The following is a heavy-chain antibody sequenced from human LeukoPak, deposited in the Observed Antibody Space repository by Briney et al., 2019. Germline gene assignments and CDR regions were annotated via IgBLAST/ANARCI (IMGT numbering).Heavy chain of an antibody. V-gene: IGHV3-30*02. CDR3: GWDGSGSYTVDY. Sequence: GGSLRLSCAASGFTFSSYGMHWVRQAPGKGLEWVAFIRYDGSNKYYADSVKGRFTIPRDNSKNTLYLQMNSLRAEDTAVYYCGWDGSGSYTVDYWGQGTLVTVSS. D-gene: IGHD3-10*01. J-gene: IGHJ4*02. CDR2: IRYDGSNK. CDR1: GFTFSSYG.